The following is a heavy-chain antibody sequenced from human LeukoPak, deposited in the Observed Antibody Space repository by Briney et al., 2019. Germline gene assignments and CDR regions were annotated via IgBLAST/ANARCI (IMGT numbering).Heavy chain of an antibody. J-gene: IGHJ4*02. D-gene: IGHD1-14*01. CDR2: IYSGGAI. Sequence: GSLRLSCVALGGRGIIKKMSWVRQAPGKGLEWVSLIYSGGAIRYADSVKGRFTISRDSSKNTLFLQMNDLTVEDTARYYCARRPGNWGQGILVTVSS. CDR1: GRGIIKK. V-gene: IGHV3-53*01. CDR3: ARRPGN.